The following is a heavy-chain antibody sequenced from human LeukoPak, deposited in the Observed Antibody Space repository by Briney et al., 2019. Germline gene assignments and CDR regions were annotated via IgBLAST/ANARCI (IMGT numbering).Heavy chain of an antibody. Sequence: GGSLRLSCAASGFTFSSYAMHWVRQAPGKGLEWVAIISYDGSNKYYADSVKGRFTISRDNSKNTLYLQMNSLRAEDTAVYYCAKNVSNWNSYYFDYWGQGTLVTVSS. CDR1: GFTFSSYA. CDR2: ISYDGSNK. J-gene: IGHJ4*02. D-gene: IGHD1-7*01. V-gene: IGHV3-30*04. CDR3: AKNVSNWNSYYFDY.